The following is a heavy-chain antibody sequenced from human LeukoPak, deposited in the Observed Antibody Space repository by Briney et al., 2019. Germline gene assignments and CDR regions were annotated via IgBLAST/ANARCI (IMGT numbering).Heavy chain of an antibody. CDR1: GFAVSSNY. Sequence: GGSLRLSCAASGFAVSSNYMSWVRQAPGKGLEWVSVIYIDGSTYYADSVQGRFTISRDNSKNTLYLQMNSLRAEDTAVYYCARDQGTAMSDYWGQGTLVTVSS. D-gene: IGHD5-18*01. CDR2: IYIDGST. CDR3: ARDQGTAMSDY. J-gene: IGHJ4*02. V-gene: IGHV3-53*01.